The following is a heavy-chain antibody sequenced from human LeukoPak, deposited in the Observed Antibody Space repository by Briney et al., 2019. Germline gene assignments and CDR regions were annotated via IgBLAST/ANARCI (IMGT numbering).Heavy chain of an antibody. Sequence: GGSLRLSCAASGFTFSSYWMSWVRQAPGKGLEWVSGMSGSGGSTYYADSVKGRFTISRDNSKNTLYLQMNSLRAEDTAVYYCAKDQLNRFCSGGSCSTTHDYWGQGTLVTVSS. D-gene: IGHD2-15*01. CDR1: GFTFSSYW. CDR3: AKDQLNRFCSGGSCSTTHDY. V-gene: IGHV3-23*01. J-gene: IGHJ4*02. CDR2: MSGSGGST.